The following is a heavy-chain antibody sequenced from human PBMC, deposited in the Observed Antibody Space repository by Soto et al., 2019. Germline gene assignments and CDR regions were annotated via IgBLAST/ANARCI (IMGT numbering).Heavy chain of an antibody. V-gene: IGHV3-23*01. CDR2: ISGSGGST. D-gene: IGHD3-10*01. Sequence: GSLRLSCAASGFTFSSYAMSWVRQAPGKGLEWVSAISGSGGSTYYADSVKGRFTISRDNSKNTLYLQMNSLRAEDTAVYYCAKDHRFGELLLYYFDYWGQGTLVTVSS. CDR3: AKDHRFGELLLYYFDY. CDR1: GFTFSSYA. J-gene: IGHJ4*02.